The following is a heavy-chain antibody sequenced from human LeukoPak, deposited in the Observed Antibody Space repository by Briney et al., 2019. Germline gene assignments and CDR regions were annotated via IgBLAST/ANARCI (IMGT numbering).Heavy chain of an antibody. CDR1: GDSVSSNSAA. CDR3: ARDRVAAPQNWFDP. V-gene: IGHV6-1*01. D-gene: IGHD1-26*01. Sequence: SQTLPLTCAISGDSVSSNSAAWNWIRQSPSRGLEWLGRTYYRPKWYNDYAVSVKSRITINPDTSKNQFSLQLNSVTPEDTAVYYCARDRVAAPQNWFDPWGQGTLVTVSS. CDR2: TYYRPKWYN. J-gene: IGHJ5*02.